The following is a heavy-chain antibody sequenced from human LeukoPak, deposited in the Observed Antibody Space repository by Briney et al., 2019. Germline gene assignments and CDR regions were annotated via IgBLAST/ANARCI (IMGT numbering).Heavy chain of an antibody. V-gene: IGHV3-30*04. CDR3: AREVEWDPFDI. D-gene: IGHD1-26*01. J-gene: IGHJ3*02. Sequence: PGGSLRLSCAASGFTFSSYAMHWVRQAPGKGLEWVAVISYDGSNKYYADSVKGRFTISRDNSKNTLYLQMNSLRAEDTAVYYCAREVEWDPFDIWGQGTMVTVSS. CDR2: ISYDGSNK. CDR1: GFTFSSYA.